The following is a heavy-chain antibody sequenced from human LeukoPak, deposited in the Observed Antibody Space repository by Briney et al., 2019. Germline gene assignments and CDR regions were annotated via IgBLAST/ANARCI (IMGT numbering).Heavy chain of an antibody. CDR3: ARASYVWGSYRTFDY. D-gene: IGHD3-16*02. Sequence: PSETLSLTCAVYGGSFSGYYWSWTRQPPGKGLEWIGEINHSGSTNYNPSLKSRVTISVDTSKNQFSLKLSSVTAADTAVYYCARASYVWGSYRTFDYWGQGTLVTVSS. J-gene: IGHJ4*02. CDR2: INHSGST. V-gene: IGHV4-34*01. CDR1: GGSFSGYY.